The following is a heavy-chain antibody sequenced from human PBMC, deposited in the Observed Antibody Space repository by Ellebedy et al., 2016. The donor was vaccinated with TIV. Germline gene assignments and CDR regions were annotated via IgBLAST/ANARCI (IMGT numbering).Heavy chain of an antibody. CDR1: GGSISSYY. V-gene: IGHV4-59*08. D-gene: IGHD4-11*01. CDR2: IFYSGST. J-gene: IGHJ4*02. CDR3: AGNYNAYFDY. Sequence: MPSETLSLTCTVSGGSISSYYWSWIRQPPGKGLEWIGYIFYSGSTNYNPSLKSRVTISEDTSKNQFPLKLSSVTAADTAVYYCAGNYNAYFDYWGQGTLVTVSS.